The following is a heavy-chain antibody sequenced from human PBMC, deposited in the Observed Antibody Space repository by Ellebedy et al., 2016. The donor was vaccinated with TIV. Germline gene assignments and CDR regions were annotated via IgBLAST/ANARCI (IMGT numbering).Heavy chain of an antibody. CDR3: AKDRGGTGDCDY. J-gene: IGHJ4*02. CDR2: INTDTGNT. V-gene: IGHV1-3*04. CDR1: GYTFALYT. Sequence: AASVKVSCKASGYTFALYTMHWVRQAPGQRLEWLGWINTDTGNTEYSQHFQGRVTFTTDTAASTVYMSLSSLGSEDTAVYYCAKDRGGTGDCDYWGQGTLVTVSS. D-gene: IGHD3-16*01.